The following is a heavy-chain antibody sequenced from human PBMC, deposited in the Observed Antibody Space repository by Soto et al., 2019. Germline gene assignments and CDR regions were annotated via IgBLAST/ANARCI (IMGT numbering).Heavy chain of an antibody. J-gene: IGHJ6*02. Sequence: SETLSLTCGVSGGTVASSHWWSWVRQSPGGGLEWIGNVYHTGDTNFNPSLQSRVTISVDKSNNQFSLRLNSLTAAYTAVYFCARDYRTPSGGMDVWGQGTTVTVSS. CDR1: GGTVASSHW. CDR2: VYHTGDT. D-gene: IGHD3-16*02. CDR3: ARDYRTPSGGMDV. V-gene: IGHV4-4*02.